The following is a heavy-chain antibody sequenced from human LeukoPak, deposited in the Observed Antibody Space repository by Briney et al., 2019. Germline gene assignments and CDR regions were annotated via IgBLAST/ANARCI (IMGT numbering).Heavy chain of an antibody. D-gene: IGHD6-13*01. CDR3: ARAALGYSSTWDYYYYMDV. Sequence: GASVKVSCKASGYTFTGYYIHWVRQAPGQGLEWMGWINPNSGVTNYAQKFQGRVTMTRDTSNSTAYMELSRLRSDDTAVYYCARAALGYSSTWDYYYYMDVWGKGTTVTVSS. CDR2: INPNSGVT. CDR1: GYTFTGYY. J-gene: IGHJ6*03. V-gene: IGHV1-2*02.